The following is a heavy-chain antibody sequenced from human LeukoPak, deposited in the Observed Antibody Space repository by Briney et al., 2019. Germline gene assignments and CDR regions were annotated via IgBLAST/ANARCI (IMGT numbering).Heavy chain of an antibody. CDR3: AKEDGNYGSGRYYYFDY. V-gene: IGHV3-33*06. D-gene: IGHD3-10*01. CDR2: IWYDGSKK. Sequence: GGSLRLSCAASGFTFSSNGMQWVRQAPGKGLEWVALIWYDGSKKYYADSVKGRFTISRDNSKSTLYLVMNSLRAEDTAVYYCAKEDGNYGSGRYYYFDYWGQGTLVTVSS. J-gene: IGHJ4*02. CDR1: GFTFSSNG.